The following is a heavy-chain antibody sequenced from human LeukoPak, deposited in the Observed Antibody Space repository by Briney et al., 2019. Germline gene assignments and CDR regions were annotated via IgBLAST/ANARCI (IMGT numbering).Heavy chain of an antibody. J-gene: IGHJ4*02. Sequence: ASVKVSCKASGYTFTGYYMHWLRQAPGQGLEWMGWINPNSGGTNYAQKFQGRVTMTRDTSISTAYMELSRLRSDDTAVYYCARASRYCSSTSCLYYFDYWGQGTLVTVSS. D-gene: IGHD2-2*01. CDR1: GYTFTGYY. V-gene: IGHV1-2*02. CDR2: INPNSGGT. CDR3: ARASRYCSSTSCLYYFDY.